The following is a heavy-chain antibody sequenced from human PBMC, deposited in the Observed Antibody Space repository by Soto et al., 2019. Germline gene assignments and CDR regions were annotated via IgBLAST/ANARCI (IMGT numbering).Heavy chain of an antibody. Sequence: QVQLVESGGGVVQPGRSLRLSCAASGFTFSSYGMHWVRQAPGKGLEWVAVISYDGSNKYYADSVKGRFTISRNNSKNTLYQQMSSLRAEDTAVYYCAKGLAGGTYLDYWGQGTLVTVSS. V-gene: IGHV3-30*18. J-gene: IGHJ4*02. CDR1: GFTFSSYG. CDR2: ISYDGSNK. D-gene: IGHD1-26*01. CDR3: AKGLAGGTYLDY.